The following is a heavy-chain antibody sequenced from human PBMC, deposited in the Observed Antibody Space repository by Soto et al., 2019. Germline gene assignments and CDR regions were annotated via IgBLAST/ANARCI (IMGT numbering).Heavy chain of an antibody. Sequence: QVQLQESGPGLVKPSETLSLTCSVSGGSVTSGSYYWSWIRQPPGKGLEWIGYIYSSGGTSYNPSLKSRVTISVDTSKNQFSLKLTSVTAADTAVYYCARDGDGYNTWGQGTLVNFSS. V-gene: IGHV4-61*01. J-gene: IGHJ4*02. CDR3: ARDGDGYNT. CDR2: IYSSGGT. CDR1: GGSVTSGSYY. D-gene: IGHD5-12*01.